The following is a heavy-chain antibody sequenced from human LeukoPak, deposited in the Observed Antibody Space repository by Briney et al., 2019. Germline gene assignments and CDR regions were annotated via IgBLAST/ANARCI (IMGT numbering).Heavy chain of an antibody. CDR3: ARDLSRFLEWDFDY. D-gene: IGHD3-3*01. V-gene: IGHV3-64*01. J-gene: IGHJ4*02. CDR1: GFTFSSYA. Sequence: GGSLRLSCAASGFTFSSYAMHWVRQAPGKGREYVSAISSNGGSTYYANSVKGRFTISRDNSKNTLYLQMGSLRAEDMAVYYCARDLSRFLEWDFDYWGQGTLVTVSS. CDR2: ISSNGGST.